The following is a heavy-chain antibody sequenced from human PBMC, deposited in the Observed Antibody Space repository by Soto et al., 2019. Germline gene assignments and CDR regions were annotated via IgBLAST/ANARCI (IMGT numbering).Heavy chain of an antibody. V-gene: IGHV3-30*18. CDR2: ILYDGSKK. CDR1: GFTFSSYG. J-gene: IGHJ6*02. Sequence: QVQLVESGGGVVQRGRSLRLSCAASGFTFSSYGMHWVRQAPGKGLEWVAVILYDGSKKYYADSVKGRFTISRDNPKNTMYLQMSSLRGEDTALYYCVKDGSSGWPYFGDMDVWGRGTTVTVSS. D-gene: IGHD6-19*01. CDR3: VKDGSSGWPYFGDMDV.